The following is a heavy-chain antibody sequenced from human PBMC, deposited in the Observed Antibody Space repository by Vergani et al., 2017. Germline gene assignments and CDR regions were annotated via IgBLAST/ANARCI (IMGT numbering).Heavy chain of an antibody. CDR1: GGSISSSSYY. J-gene: IGHJ5*02. CDR3: ARHEDYGDHLNWFDP. V-gene: IGHV4-39*01. CDR2: IYYSGST. D-gene: IGHD4-17*01. Sequence: QLQLQESGPGLVKPSEPLSLTCTVSGGSISSSSYYWGWIRQPPGKGLEWIGSIYYSGSTYYNPSLKSRVTISVDTSKNQFSLKLSSVTAADTAVYYCARHEDYGDHLNWFDPWGQGTLVTVSS.